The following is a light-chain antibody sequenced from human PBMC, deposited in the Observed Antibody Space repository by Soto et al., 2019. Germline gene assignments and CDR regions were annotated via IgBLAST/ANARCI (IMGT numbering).Light chain of an antibody. CDR3: QQRSNWPLT. CDR2: DAS. J-gene: IGKJ3*01. CDR1: QSVSSY. Sequence: EIVLTQSPANLSLSPGERATLSCRASQSVSSYLAWYQQKPGQAPRLLIYDASNRATGIPARFSGSGSGTDFTLTISSLEPEDFAVYYCQQRSNWPLTFGPGTKVDNK. V-gene: IGKV3-11*01.